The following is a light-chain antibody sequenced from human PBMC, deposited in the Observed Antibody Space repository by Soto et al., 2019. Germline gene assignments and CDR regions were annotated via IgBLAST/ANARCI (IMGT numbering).Light chain of an antibody. Sequence: QSVLTQPASVSGSPGQSIDISCTGTRSDVGAYNYVSWYQQHPGKAPTLMISEVTNRPSGVSDRFSGSKSGNTASLTISGLQAEYEADYYCSSFTSRFTFVLGAGTKVTGL. V-gene: IGLV2-14*01. J-gene: IGLJ1*01. CDR1: RSDVGAYNY. CDR2: EVT. CDR3: SSFTSRFTFV.